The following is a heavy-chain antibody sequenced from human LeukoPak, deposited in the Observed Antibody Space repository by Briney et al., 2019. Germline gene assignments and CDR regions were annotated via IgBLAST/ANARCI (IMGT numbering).Heavy chain of an antibody. D-gene: IGHD6-13*01. J-gene: IGHJ4*02. Sequence: VGSLRLSCAASGFTLSSYWMSWVRQAPGKGLEWVANIKYDGSEKDYVDSVKGRFTISRDNAKNSLYLQMNSLRAEDTAVYYCARDIAPAGLFFDYWGQGTLVTVSS. CDR2: IKYDGSEK. V-gene: IGHV3-7*01. CDR1: GFTLSSYW. CDR3: ARDIAPAGLFFDY.